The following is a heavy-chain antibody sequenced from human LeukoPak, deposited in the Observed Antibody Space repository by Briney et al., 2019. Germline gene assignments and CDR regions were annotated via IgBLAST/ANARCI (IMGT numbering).Heavy chain of an antibody. J-gene: IGHJ4*02. D-gene: IGHD2-2*01. CDR1: VYTFTDYY. CDR3: ATGGYCSSTSCYGIPALDY. V-gene: IGHV1-69-2*01. Sequence: ASVKISCKVSVYTFTDYYMHWVQQAPGKGLEWMGLVDPEDGETIYAEKFQGRVTITADTSTDTAYMELSSLRSEDTAVYYCATGGYCSSTSCYGIPALDYWGQGTLVTVSS. CDR2: VDPEDGET.